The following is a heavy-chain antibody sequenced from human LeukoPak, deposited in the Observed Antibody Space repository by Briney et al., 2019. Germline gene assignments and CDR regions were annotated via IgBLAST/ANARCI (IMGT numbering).Heavy chain of an antibody. CDR1: GFTFSSYG. D-gene: IGHD3-10*01. V-gene: IGHV3-7*03. CDR2: IKQDGSEK. Sequence: GGSLRLSCAASGFTFSSYGMSWVRQAPGKGLEWVANIKQDGSEKHYVDSVKGRFTISRDNAKNSLYLQMNSLRAEDTAVYYCARDESVRFGAYMDVWGKGTTATISS. CDR3: ARDESVRFGAYMDV. J-gene: IGHJ6*03.